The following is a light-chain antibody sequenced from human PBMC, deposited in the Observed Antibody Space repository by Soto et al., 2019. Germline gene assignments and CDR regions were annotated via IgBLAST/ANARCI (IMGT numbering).Light chain of an antibody. CDR2: GAS. CDR3: QHYNSYSGT. Sequence: DIQMTQSPSTLSASVGDRVTITCRASQSISTYLAWYQQKPGKAPELLIYGASSLDRGVPSRFSGSGSGTEFTLTISSLQPDDFAAYFCQHYNSYSGTFGQGTKVDIK. CDR1: QSISTY. V-gene: IGKV1-5*01. J-gene: IGKJ1*01.